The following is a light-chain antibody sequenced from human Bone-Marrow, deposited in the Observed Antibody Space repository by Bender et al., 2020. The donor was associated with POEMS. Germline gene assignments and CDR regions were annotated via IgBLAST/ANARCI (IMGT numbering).Light chain of an antibody. V-gene: IGLV1-44*01. CDR3: SSWDDSLNGRV. J-gene: IGLJ6*01. CDR1: SSNFGNNA. Sequence: QSVLTQPPSASGTPGQSVTISCSGTSSNFGNNAANWYQHVPGTAPKLLIYRNNHRPSGVPDRFSASTSGPSASLAISGLHSDSEADYYCSSWDDSLNGRVFGSG. CDR2: RNN.